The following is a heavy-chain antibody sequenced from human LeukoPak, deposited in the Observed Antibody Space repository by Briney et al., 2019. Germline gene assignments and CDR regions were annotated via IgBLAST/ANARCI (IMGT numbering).Heavy chain of an antibody. CDR2: INPSDGST. CDR1: GYAFAAYY. CDR3: ATDRPHNCFDP. Sequence: ASAKVSYKASGYAFAAYYIHWVRQAPGPGLEWVGLINPSDGSTRYAQRFQGRVTMTRDASTSTIYIDLNNLGSDDTAIYYCATDRPHNCFDPWGQGSLVTVSS. V-gene: IGHV1-46*01. J-gene: IGHJ5*02.